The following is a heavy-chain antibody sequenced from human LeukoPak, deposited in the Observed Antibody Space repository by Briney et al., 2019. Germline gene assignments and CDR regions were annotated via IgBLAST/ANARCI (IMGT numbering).Heavy chain of an antibody. V-gene: IGHV4-59*08. CDR3: ARGRYCSGGSCYDY. Sequence: PSETLSLTCAVYGGSFSGYYWSWIRQPPGKGLEWIGYIYYSGSTNYNPSLKSRVTISVDTSKNQFSLKLSSVTAADTAVYYCARGRYCSGGSCYDYWGQGTLVTVSS. CDR2: IYYSGST. J-gene: IGHJ4*02. D-gene: IGHD2-15*01. CDR1: GGSFSGYY.